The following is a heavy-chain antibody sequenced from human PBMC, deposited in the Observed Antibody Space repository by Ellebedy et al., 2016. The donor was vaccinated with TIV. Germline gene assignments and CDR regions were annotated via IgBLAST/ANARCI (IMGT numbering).Heavy chain of an antibody. CDR3: ARGRGGSYSIPFDY. J-gene: IGHJ4*02. CDR2: INHSGST. V-gene: IGHV4-34*01. Sequence: SETLSLXCAVYGGSFSGYYWSWIRQPPGKGLEWIGEINHSGSTNYNPSLKSRVTISVDTSQHQFSLKLNSMTAADTAVYYCARGRGGSYSIPFDYWGQGTLVTVSS. D-gene: IGHD1-26*01. CDR1: GGSFSGYY.